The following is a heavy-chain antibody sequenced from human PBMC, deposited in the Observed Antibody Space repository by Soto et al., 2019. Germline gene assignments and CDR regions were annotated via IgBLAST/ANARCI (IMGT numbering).Heavy chain of an antibody. V-gene: IGHV2-26*01. Sequence: SGPTLVNPTETLTLTCTVSGFSLSNARMGVSWIRQPPGKALEWLAHIFSNDEKSYSTSLKSRLTISKDTSKSQVVLTMTNMDPVDTATYYCALNYDSSGYYYVSYYYYYGMDVWGQGTTVTVSS. J-gene: IGHJ6*02. CDR2: IFSNDEK. D-gene: IGHD3-22*01. CDR1: GFSLSNARMG. CDR3: ALNYDSSGYYYVSYYYYYGMDV.